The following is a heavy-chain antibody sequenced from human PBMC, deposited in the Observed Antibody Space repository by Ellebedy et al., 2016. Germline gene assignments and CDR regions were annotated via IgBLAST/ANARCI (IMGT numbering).Heavy chain of an antibody. CDR3: AKYPQYNWNDLAGYMDV. CDR1: GFTFSDYY. J-gene: IGHJ6*03. Sequence: GESLKISCAASGFTFSDYYMSWIRQAPGKGLEWVSYISYSSSYTIYADSVKGRFTISRDNSKNTLYLQMNSLRAEDTAVYYCAKYPQYNWNDLAGYMDVWGKGTTVTVSS. V-gene: IGHV3-11*03. CDR2: ISYSSSYT. D-gene: IGHD1-20*01.